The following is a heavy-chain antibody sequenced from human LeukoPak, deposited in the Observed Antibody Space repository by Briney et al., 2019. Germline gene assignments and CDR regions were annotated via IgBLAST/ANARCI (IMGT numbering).Heavy chain of an antibody. V-gene: IGHV5-51*01. CDR3: ARRRYYHSSGYYSGIGPFDI. J-gene: IGHJ3*02. D-gene: IGHD3-22*01. CDR1: GDSFTSYW. CDR2: FFPGDSDT. Sequence: GESLKISWKGSGDSFTSYWSGWVGQIPGKGLEGMGIFFPGDSDTRYSPSFQGQVTTSADKSISTAYLQWRSPEASDPPMYYCARRRYYHSSGYYSGIGPFDIWRQGTMVTVSS.